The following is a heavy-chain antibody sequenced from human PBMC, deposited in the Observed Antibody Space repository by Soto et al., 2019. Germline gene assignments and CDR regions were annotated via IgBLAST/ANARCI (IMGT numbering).Heavy chain of an antibody. CDR1: GFIFSDHY. CDR3: ARDPVRGVPDSSGYPP. V-gene: IGHV3-72*01. CDR2: ARNKVNGYTT. J-gene: IGHJ5*02. D-gene: IGHD3-22*01. Sequence: PGGSLRLSCAASGFIFSDHYMDWVRQAPGKGLEWVGRARNKVNGYTTAYAASVKGRFTISRDDSKNSLYLQMNSLKTEDTAVYYCARDPVRGVPDSSGYPPWGQGTLVTVSS.